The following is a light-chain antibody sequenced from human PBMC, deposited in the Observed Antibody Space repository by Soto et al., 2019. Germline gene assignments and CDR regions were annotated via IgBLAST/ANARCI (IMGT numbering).Light chain of an antibody. CDR3: QQSYSHPRT. Sequence: DIPMTQSPSSLSASVGDRVIITCRASQSISGNLNWYQQKPGKAPQLLIYAAGTLQSGVPSRFSGSGSGTNFILIINSLQPEDVAIYYCQQSYSHPRTFGQGTKVEIK. CDR2: AAG. V-gene: IGKV1-39*01. J-gene: IGKJ1*01. CDR1: QSISGN.